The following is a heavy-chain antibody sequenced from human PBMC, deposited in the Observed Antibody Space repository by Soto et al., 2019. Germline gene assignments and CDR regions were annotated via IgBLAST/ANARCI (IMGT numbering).Heavy chain of an antibody. Sequence: QVHLVQSGPEVRKPGSSVKVSCKPSGGPFSSYAITWVRQAPGQGLEWLGGIIPIYGVTTYAQRFQYRVTITADETTNTAYMELSGLTPEDTAVYYCARGYYYDRSGYYGIYWGQGTLVTVSS. J-gene: IGHJ4*02. CDR2: IIPIYGVT. D-gene: IGHD3-22*01. V-gene: IGHV1-69*01. CDR3: ARGYYYDRSGYYGIY. CDR1: GGPFSSYA.